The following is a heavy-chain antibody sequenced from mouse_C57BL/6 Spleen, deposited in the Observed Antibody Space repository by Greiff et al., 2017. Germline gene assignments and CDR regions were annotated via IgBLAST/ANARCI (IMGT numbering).Heavy chain of an antibody. D-gene: IGHD2-14*01. V-gene: IGHV5-16*01. J-gene: IGHJ3*01. Sequence: EVQVEESEGGLVQPGSSMKLSCKASGFTFSDYYMAWVSQVPEQGLEWVANINYDGSSTYYLESLKSRFIISRDNAKNNLYLQMIRLKFEDTATYDCARDEDRNDVFAYWGQGTLVTVSA. CDR3: ARDEDRNDVFAY. CDR2: INYDGSST. CDR1: GFTFSDYY.